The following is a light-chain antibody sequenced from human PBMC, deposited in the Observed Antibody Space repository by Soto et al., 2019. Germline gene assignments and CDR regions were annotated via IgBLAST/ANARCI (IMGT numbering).Light chain of an antibody. CDR3: MQALQNPVT. V-gene: IGKV2-28*01. J-gene: IGKJ5*01. CDR2: LGS. Sequence: DIVMTQTPPSLPVTPGEPASISCRSSQSLLHLNGNNYLDWYLQKPGQSPQLLIYLGSNRASGAPDRFSGSGSGTDFTLKISRVEAEDVGIYYCMQALQNPVTFGQGTRLEIK. CDR1: QSLLHLNGNNY.